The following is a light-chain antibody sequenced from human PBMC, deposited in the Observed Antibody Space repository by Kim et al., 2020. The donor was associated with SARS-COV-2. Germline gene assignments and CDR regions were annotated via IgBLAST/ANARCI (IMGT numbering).Light chain of an antibody. CDR1: NIGSKG. V-gene: IGLV3-21*04. CDR3: QVWDSSSDQV. J-gene: IGLJ3*02. Sequence: VAPGKTARITCGGNNIGSKGVHWYQQKPGQAPVLVIYYNSDRPSGIPERFSGSNSGNTATLTISRVEAGDEADYYCQVWDSSSDQVFGGGTQLTVL. CDR2: YNS.